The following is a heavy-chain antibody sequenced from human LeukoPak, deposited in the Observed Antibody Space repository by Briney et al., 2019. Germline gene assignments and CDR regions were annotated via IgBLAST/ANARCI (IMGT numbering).Heavy chain of an antibody. Sequence: ASVKVSCKASGSTFTSYDINWVRQATGQGLEWMGWINPNSGGTNYAQKFQGRVTMTRDTSISTAYMELSRLRSDDTAVYYCAREARHEDCSGGSCYPGWFDPWGQGTLVTVSS. CDR1: GSTFTSYD. D-gene: IGHD2-15*01. V-gene: IGHV1-2*02. CDR3: AREARHEDCSGGSCYPGWFDP. CDR2: INPNSGGT. J-gene: IGHJ5*02.